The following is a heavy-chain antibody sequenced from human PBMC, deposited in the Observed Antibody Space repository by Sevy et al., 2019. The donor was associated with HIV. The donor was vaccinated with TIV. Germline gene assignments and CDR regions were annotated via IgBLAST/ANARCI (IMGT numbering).Heavy chain of an antibody. V-gene: IGHV4-34*01. D-gene: IGHD1-26*01. CDR1: GGSFSGYY. Sequence: SETLSLTCAVYGGSFSGYYWSWIRQPPGKGLKWIGEINHGGSTNYNPSLKSRVTISVDTSKNQFSLKLSSVTAADTAVYYCARVPSASAYYYYGMDVWGQGTTVTVSS. J-gene: IGHJ6*02. CDR3: ARVPSASAYYYYGMDV. CDR2: INHGGST.